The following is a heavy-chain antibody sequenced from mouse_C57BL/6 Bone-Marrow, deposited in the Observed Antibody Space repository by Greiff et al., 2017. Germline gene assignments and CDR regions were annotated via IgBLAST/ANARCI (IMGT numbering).Heavy chain of an antibody. CDR2: INPNNGGT. J-gene: IGHJ2*01. CDR3: ARDYYGSSWYFDY. Sequence: VQLQQSGAELVKPGASVKISCKASGYTFTDYYMNWVKQSHGKSLEWIGDINPNNGGTSYNQKLKGKATLTVDKSSSTAYMELRSLTSEDSAVYYCARDYYGSSWYFDYWGQGTILTVSS. V-gene: IGHV1-26*01. CDR1: GYTFTDYY. D-gene: IGHD1-1*01.